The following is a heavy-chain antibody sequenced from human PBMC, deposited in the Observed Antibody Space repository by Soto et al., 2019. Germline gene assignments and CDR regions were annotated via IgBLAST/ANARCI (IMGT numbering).Heavy chain of an antibody. D-gene: IGHD6-6*01. V-gene: IGHV4-61*01. CDR2: IYYSGST. CDR3: ARDRLAARPSGMDV. Sequence: SSETLSLTCTVSGGSVSSGSYYWSWIRQPPGKGLEWIGYIYYSGSTNYNPSLKSRVTISVDTSKNQFSLKLSSVTAADTAVYYCARDRLAARPSGMDVWGQGTTVTVSS. CDR1: GGSVSSGSYY. J-gene: IGHJ6*02.